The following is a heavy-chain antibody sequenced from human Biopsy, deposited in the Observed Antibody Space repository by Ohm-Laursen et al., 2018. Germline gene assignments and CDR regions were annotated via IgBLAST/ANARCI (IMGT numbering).Heavy chain of an antibody. CDR3: ATKLTGYFHH. CDR1: EGTFSNFG. J-gene: IGHJ1*01. CDR2: NIPILGTG. V-gene: IGHV1-69*06. D-gene: IGHD3-9*01. Sequence: SSETVSCKAPEGTFSNFGCNWVRQAPGPGLEWPGGNIPILGTGNYAQKFQDRVTVAADTSTSTATMELRSLRSDDTAVYYCATKLTGYFHHWGQGTLVIVSS.